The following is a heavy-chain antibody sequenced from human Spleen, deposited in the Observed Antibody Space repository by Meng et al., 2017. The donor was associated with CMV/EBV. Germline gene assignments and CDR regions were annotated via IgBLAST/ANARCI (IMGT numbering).Heavy chain of an antibody. J-gene: IGHJ5*02. CDR1: GFSINTSGEG. Sequence: SGPTLVKPTQTLTLTCTFSGFSINTSGEGVGWIRQPPGKALEWLALIHWNDDKRYSPSLKSRITITKDTPKNQVVLTMTNMDPVDTATYYCAHNRRGDYSASSGYYTTNWFDPWGQGTLVTVSS. CDR3: AHNRRGDYSASSGYYTTNWFDP. CDR2: IHWNDDK. D-gene: IGHD3-22*01. V-gene: IGHV2-5*01.